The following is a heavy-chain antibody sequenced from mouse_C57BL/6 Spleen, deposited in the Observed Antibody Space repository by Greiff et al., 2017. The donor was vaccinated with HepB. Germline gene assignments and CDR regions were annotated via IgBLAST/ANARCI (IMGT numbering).Heavy chain of an antibody. J-gene: IGHJ2*01. CDR2: IDPANGNT. Sequence: VQLQQSVAELVRPGASVKLSCTASGFTFKNTYMHWVKQRPEQGLEWIGRIDPANGNTKYAPKFQGKATITADTSTNTAYLQLSSLTSEETAIYYCARTTGHFDYWGQGTTLTVSS. D-gene: IGHD4-1*02. CDR3: ARTTGHFDY. V-gene: IGHV14-3*01. CDR1: GFTFKNTY.